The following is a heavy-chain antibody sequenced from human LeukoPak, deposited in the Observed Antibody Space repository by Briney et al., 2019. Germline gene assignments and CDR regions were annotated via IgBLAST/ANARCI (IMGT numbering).Heavy chain of an antibody. D-gene: IGHD6-19*01. V-gene: IGHV3-11*01. J-gene: IGHJ4*02. CDR1: GFTFSDYF. CDR3: AAGYTSGLSAY. Sequence: GGSLRLSCAASGFTFSDYFMGWIRQAPGTGLEWVSYISSTSTTIYSADSVKGRFTISRDNAKNSVFLQMNSLRADDTAVYYCAAGYTSGLSAYWGQGTLVTVSS. CDR2: ISSTSTTI.